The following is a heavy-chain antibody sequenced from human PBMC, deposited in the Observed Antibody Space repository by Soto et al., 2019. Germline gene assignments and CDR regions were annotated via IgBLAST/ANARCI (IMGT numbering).Heavy chain of an antibody. Sequence: GGSLRLSCAASGFTFSSYSMNWVRQAPGKGLEWVSSISSSSSYIYYADSVKGRFTISRDNAKNSLYLQMNSLRAEDTAVYYCASLLWFGQLAKGPFGYWGQGTLVTVSS. V-gene: IGHV3-21*01. D-gene: IGHD3-10*01. CDR2: ISSSSSYI. CDR3: ASLLWFGQLAKGPFGY. CDR1: GFTFSSYS. J-gene: IGHJ4*02.